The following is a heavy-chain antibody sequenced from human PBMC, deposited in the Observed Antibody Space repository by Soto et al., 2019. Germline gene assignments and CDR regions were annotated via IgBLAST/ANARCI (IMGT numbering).Heavy chain of an antibody. J-gene: IGHJ6*02. CDR3: ARDVVQQRALTDYYYGMDV. V-gene: IGHV1-69*12. D-gene: IGHD6-13*01. CDR2: IIPIFGTA. CDR1: GGTFSSYA. Sequence: QVQLVQSGAEVKKPGSSVKVSCKASGGTFSSYAISWVRQAPGQGLEWMGGIIPIFGTANYAQKFQGRVTITADESTSTAYTELSSLRSEDTAVYYCARDVVQQRALTDYYYGMDVWGQGTTVTVSS.